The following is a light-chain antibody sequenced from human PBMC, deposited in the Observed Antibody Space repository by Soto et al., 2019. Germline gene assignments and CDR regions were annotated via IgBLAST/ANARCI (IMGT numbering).Light chain of an antibody. V-gene: IGKV3-15*01. CDR2: GAS. J-gene: IGKJ1*01. CDR3: QQYNNGPPWT. CDR1: QSVSSN. Sequence: EMVMTQSPDTLSVSPGERSTLSCMASQSVSSNLAWYQQKPGQAPRLLIYGASTRATGTPARFSGSGSGTEFTLTISSLQSEDFAVYYCQQYNNGPPWTFGQGAKVDIK.